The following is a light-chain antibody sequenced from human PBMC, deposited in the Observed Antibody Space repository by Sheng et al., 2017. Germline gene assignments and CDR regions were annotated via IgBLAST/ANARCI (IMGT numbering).Light chain of an antibody. CDR1: QSVSYY. J-gene: IGKJ2*01. Sequence: EIVLTQSPGTLSLSPGQRATLSCRASQSVSYYLAWYQVKPGQAPRLLIYDASNRATGVPARFSGSGSGTDFTLTISSLEPEDFAVYYCQQRSNWPPYTFGQGTKLEI. V-gene: IGKV3-11*01. CDR2: DAS. CDR3: QQRSNWPPYT.